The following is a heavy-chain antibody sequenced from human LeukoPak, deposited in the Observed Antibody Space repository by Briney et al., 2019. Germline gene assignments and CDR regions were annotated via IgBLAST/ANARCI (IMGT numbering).Heavy chain of an antibody. J-gene: IGHJ5*02. CDR1: GGSISSYY. CDR2: IYTSGST. D-gene: IGHD3-10*01. V-gene: IGHV4-4*07. Sequence: EILSLTCTVSGGSISSYYWSLIRQPAGQGLEWIGRIYTSGSTNYNPSLKRRVTMSVATSKNEFSLKLSSVTAADTAVYYCARDYYGPWGQGTLVTVSS. CDR3: ARDYYGP.